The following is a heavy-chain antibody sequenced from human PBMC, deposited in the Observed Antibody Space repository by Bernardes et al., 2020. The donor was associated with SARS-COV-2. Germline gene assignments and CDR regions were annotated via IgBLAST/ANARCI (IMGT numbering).Heavy chain of an antibody. D-gene: IGHD3-10*01. V-gene: IGHV3-66*02. Sequence: GGSLRLSCAASGFTVSSNYMSWVRQAPGKGLEWVSVIYSGGSTYYADSVKGRFTISRDNSKNTLYLQMNSLRAEDTAVYYCARDRYGSARDGMDVWGQGTTVTVSS. CDR3: ARDRYGSARDGMDV. CDR1: GFTVSSNY. CDR2: IYSGGST. J-gene: IGHJ6*02.